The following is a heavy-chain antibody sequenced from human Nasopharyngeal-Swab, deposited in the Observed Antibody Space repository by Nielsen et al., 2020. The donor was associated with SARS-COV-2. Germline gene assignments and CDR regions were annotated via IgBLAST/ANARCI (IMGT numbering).Heavy chain of an antibody. Sequence: GESLKISRVTSGFTFNMYSMHWVRQAPGKGLEWVSSISSSSNYIYYGDSVKGRFTISRDNTQKSLYLEMNSLRVEDTAAYYCARLGTESYHYYSLDVWGQGTTVTVSS. J-gene: IGHJ6*02. CDR2: ISSSSNYI. D-gene: IGHD1-1*01. CDR3: ARLGTESYHYYSLDV. CDR1: GFTFNMYS. V-gene: IGHV3-21*01.